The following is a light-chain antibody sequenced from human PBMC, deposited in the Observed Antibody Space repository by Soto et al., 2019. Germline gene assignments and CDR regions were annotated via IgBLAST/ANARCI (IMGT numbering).Light chain of an antibody. CDR1: RSDVGSYNR. Sequence: QSVLTQPPSVSGSPGQSVTISCTGTRSDVGSYNRVSWYQQPPGTAPKLMIYEVSNRPSGVPDRFSGSKSGNTASLTISGLQAEDEADYYCSSYTSSSTVFGGGTKVTVL. CDR2: EVS. CDR3: SSYTSSSTV. J-gene: IGLJ2*01. V-gene: IGLV2-18*02.